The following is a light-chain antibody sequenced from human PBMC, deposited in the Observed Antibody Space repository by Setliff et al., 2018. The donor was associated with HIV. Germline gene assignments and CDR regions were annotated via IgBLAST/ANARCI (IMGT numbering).Light chain of an antibody. CDR2: DVS. CDR3: NSYSRTTDYV. Sequence: QSVLTQPRSVSGSPGQSVTISCTGTSSDVGGYNYVSWYHQHPGKAPKLMISDVSKRPSGVPDRFSGSKSGNTASLTISGLQSDDEADYYCNSYSRTTDYVFGTGTKVTVL. V-gene: IGLV2-11*01. CDR1: SSDVGGYNY. J-gene: IGLJ1*01.